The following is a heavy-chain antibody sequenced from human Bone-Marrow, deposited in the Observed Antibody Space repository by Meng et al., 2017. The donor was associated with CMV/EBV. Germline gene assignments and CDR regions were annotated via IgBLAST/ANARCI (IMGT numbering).Heavy chain of an antibody. Sequence: GESLKISCAASGFTFSSYGIHWVRQAPGKGLEWVAFIRYDGSDKHYADSVKGRFTISRDNSKNTLYLQMNSLRPEDTAVYYCAKDSSRYCSAGSCYPGWCDPWGQGTLVTVSS. J-gene: IGHJ5*02. V-gene: IGHV3-30*02. CDR1: GFTFSSYG. CDR2: IRYDGSDK. CDR3: AKDSSRYCSAGSCYPGWCDP. D-gene: IGHD2-15*01.